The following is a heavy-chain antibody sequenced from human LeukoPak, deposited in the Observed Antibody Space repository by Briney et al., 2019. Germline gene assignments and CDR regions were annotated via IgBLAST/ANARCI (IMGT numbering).Heavy chain of an antibody. J-gene: IGHJ4*02. CDR2: ISYDGSNK. CDR3: ARVLMPYDILTGSFDY. V-gene: IGHV3-30*04. D-gene: IGHD3-9*01. CDR1: GFTFSSYA. Sequence: GRSLRLSCAASGFTFSSYAMLWVRRAPGKGLEWVAVISYDGSNKYYADSVKGRFTISRDNSKNTLYLQMNSLRAEDTAVYYCARVLMPYDILTGSFDYWGQGTLVTVSS.